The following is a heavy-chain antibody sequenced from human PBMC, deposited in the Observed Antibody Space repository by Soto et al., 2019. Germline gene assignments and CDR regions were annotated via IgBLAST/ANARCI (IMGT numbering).Heavy chain of an antibody. D-gene: IGHD3-3*01. CDR1: GGTSTRYA. J-gene: IGHJ4*02. CDR3: NRGSEYDFWSGYL. CDR2: IVPMFDTS. V-gene: IGHV1-69*01. Sequence: QERLVQSGAEVRKPGSSVKVSCKVTGGTSTRYAINWVRQAPGQGLEWRRGIVPMFDTSKYAQKFQGRVTTTADASTNIDYMELRSLRSEDTYVYYCNRGSEYDFWSGYLWGQGTLVSVSS.